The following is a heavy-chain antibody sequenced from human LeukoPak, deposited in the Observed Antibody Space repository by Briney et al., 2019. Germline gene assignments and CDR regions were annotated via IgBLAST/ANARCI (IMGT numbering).Heavy chain of an antibody. J-gene: IGHJ4*02. D-gene: IGHD2/OR15-2a*01. Sequence: SQTLSLTCAVSGGSISSGGYSWSWIRQPPGKGLEWIGYIYHSGSTYYNPSLKSRVTISVDTSKNQFSLKLSSVTAADTAVYYCAREYYLGDYYFDYWGQGTLVTVSS. V-gene: IGHV4-30-2*02. CDR2: IYHSGST. CDR1: GGSISSGGYS. CDR3: AREYYLGDYYFDY.